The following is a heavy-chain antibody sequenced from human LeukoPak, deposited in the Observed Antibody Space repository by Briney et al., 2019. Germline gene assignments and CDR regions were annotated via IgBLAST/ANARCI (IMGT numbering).Heavy chain of an antibody. CDR3: ARGKKGWFGELFGPFDY. V-gene: IGHV4-34*01. CDR2: INHSGST. Sequence: PSETLSLTCAVYGGSFSGYYWSWIRQPPGKGLEWIGEINHSGSTNYNPSLKSRVTISVDTSKNQFSLKLSSVTAADTAVYYCARGKKGWFGELFGPFDYWGQGTLVTVSS. CDR1: GGSFSGYY. D-gene: IGHD3-10*01. J-gene: IGHJ4*02.